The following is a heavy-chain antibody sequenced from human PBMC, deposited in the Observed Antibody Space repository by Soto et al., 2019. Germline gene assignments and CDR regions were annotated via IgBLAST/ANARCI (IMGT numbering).Heavy chain of an antibody. CDR2: ISGSGGST. Sequence: EVQLLESGGGLVQPGGSLRLSCAASGFTFSSYAMSWVRQAPEKGLEWVSGISGSGGSTYYADSVKGRFTISRDNSKNTLYLQMNSLRAEDTALYYCAKDSWTFSWGSYRPHSDAFDIWGQGTMVTVSS. CDR1: GFTFSSYA. D-gene: IGHD3-16*02. J-gene: IGHJ3*02. V-gene: IGHV3-23*01. CDR3: AKDSWTFSWGSYRPHSDAFDI.